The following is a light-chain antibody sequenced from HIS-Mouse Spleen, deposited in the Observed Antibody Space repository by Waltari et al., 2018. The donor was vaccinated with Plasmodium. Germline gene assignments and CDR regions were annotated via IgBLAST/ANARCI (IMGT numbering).Light chain of an antibody. Sequence: QSALTQPASVSGSPGQSITISCTGTSSDVGSYNLVSWYQQPPGKAPKLMIYEGSKRPLGVSNRFSGSKSGNTASLTISGLQAEDESDYYCCSYAGSSTVVFGGGTKLTVL. J-gene: IGLJ2*01. CDR3: CSYAGSSTVV. V-gene: IGLV2-23*01. CDR2: EGS. CDR1: SSDVGSYNL.